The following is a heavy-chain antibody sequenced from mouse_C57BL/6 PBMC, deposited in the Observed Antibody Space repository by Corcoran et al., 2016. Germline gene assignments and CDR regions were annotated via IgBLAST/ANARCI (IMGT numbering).Heavy chain of an antibody. CDR2: INTYSGVP. V-gene: IGHV9-3*01. J-gene: IGHJ4*01. D-gene: IGHD2-3*01. CDR3: ARWDGYYYAMDY. CDR1: GYTFTTYG. Sequence: QIQLVQSGPELKKPGETVKISCKASGYTFTTYGMSWVKQAPGKGLKWMGWINTYSGVPTYADDFKGRFAFSLETSASTAYLQINNPKNEDTATYFCARWDGYYYAMDYWGQGTSVTVSS.